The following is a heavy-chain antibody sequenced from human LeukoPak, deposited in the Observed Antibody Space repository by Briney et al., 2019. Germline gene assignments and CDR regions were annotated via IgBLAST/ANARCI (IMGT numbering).Heavy chain of an antibody. Sequence: PGGSLRLSCAASGFTFSSYGMHWVRQAPGKGLEWVAFIRYDGSNKYYADPVKGRFTISRDNSKNTLYLQMNSLRAEDTAVYYCAKDRQWLVPETFDYWGQGTLVTVSS. V-gene: IGHV3-30*02. D-gene: IGHD6-19*01. CDR2: IRYDGSNK. CDR3: AKDRQWLVPETFDY. CDR1: GFTFSSYG. J-gene: IGHJ4*02.